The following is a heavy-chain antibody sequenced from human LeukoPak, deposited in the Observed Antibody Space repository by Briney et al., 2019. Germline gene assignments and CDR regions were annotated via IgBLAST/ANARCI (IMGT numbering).Heavy chain of an antibody. CDR3: ARNVRFFDS. V-gene: IGHV4-4*02. CDR2: VDHTGNT. J-gene: IGHJ4*02. CDR1: GDSISNSIW. Sequence: SETLSLTCTVSGDSISNSIWWSWLRQPPGKGLEWVGEVDHTGNTNYRPSLDSRVTLSIDTSKNHFSLTLTSVTAADTAVYYCARNVRFFDSWGQGTRVTVSS. D-gene: IGHD1-1*01.